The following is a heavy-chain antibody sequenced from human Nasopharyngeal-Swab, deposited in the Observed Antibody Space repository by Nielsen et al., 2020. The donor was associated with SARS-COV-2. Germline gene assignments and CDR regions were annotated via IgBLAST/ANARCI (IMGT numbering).Heavy chain of an antibody. D-gene: IGHD5-18*01. CDR2: INSDGSST. J-gene: IGHJ4*02. CDR3: AREDTAMVVDY. V-gene: IGHV3-74*01. CDR1: GFPFSSYW. Sequence: ESLKISCAASGFPFSSYWMHWVRQAPGKGLVWVSRINSDGSSTSYADSVKGRFTISRDNAKNTLYLQMNSLRAKDTAVYYCAREDTAMVVDYWGQGTLVTVSS.